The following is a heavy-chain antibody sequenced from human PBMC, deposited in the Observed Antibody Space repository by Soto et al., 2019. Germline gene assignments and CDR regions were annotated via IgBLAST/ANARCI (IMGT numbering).Heavy chain of an antibody. CDR2: INPNGGGT. Sequence: QVQLVQSGAEVKEPGASVRLSCKASGYNFNDYYIYWVRQAPGLGLECMGWINPNGGGTTYEQKLRGKVTVTRDTSISTAHLLVTRLTSKDTAVHYCARDLRPYTIQQDYDYPLDVLRQGPTVT. D-gene: IGHD3-16*01. CDR1: GYNFNDYY. CDR3: ARDLRPYTIQQDYDYPLDV. V-gene: IGHV1-2*02. J-gene: IGHJ6*02.